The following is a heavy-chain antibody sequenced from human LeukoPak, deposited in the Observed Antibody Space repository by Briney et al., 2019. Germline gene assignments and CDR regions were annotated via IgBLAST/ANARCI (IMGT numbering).Heavy chain of an antibody. CDR2: IYTSGST. V-gene: IGHV4-4*07. D-gene: IGHD7-27*01. CDR3: ATGGGLGIVDY. CDR1: GGSISSYY. Sequence: SETLSLTCTVSGGSISSYYWSWIRQPAGKGLEWIGRIYTSGSTNYNPSLKSRVTISVDMSKNQFSLKLSSVTAADTAVYYCATGGGLGIVDYWGQGTLVTVSS. J-gene: IGHJ4*02.